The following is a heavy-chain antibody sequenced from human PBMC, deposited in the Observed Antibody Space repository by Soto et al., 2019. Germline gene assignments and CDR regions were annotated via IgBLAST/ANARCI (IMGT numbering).Heavy chain of an antibody. Sequence: SETLSLTCAVSGGSISSGGYSWSWIRQPPGKGLEWIGYVFHSGSTHYNPSLKSRVTISVDRSRNQFSLKLSSVTAADTAVYYCAREGTGFVFDCWGQGTLVTVSS. CDR1: GGSISSGGYS. V-gene: IGHV4-30-2*01. CDR2: VFHSGST. CDR3: AREGTGFVFDC. J-gene: IGHJ4*02. D-gene: IGHD1-1*01.